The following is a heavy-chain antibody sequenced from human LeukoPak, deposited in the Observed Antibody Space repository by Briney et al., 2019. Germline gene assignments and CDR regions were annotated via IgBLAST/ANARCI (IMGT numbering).Heavy chain of an antibody. Sequence: PGGSLRLSCAASGFTFSSYAMSWVRQAPGKGLEWVSAISGSGGSTYYADSVKGRFTISRDNSKNTLYLQMNSLRAEDTAVYYCAKDLVGCSSTSCYFTVGGTDVWGQGTTVTVSS. CDR3: AKDLVGCSSTSCYFTVGGTDV. D-gene: IGHD2-2*01. CDR2: ISGSGGST. CDR1: GFTFSSYA. V-gene: IGHV3-23*01. J-gene: IGHJ6*02.